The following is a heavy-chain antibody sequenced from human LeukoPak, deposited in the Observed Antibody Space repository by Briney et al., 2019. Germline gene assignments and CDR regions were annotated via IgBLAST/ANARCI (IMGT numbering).Heavy chain of an antibody. J-gene: IGHJ4*02. CDR1: GFPFSDFH. V-gene: IGHV3-11*04. Sequence: GGSLRLSCVGAGFPFSDFHMSWIRQAPGKGLEWVTYITSGGGFKYYADSVKGRFSISRDDSKNSVFLQMNSLRVEDTAVYYCARVRPGSSGSYYRTSWGQGTLVTVSS. CDR3: ARVRPGSSGSYYRTS. D-gene: IGHD3-22*01. CDR2: ITSGGGFK.